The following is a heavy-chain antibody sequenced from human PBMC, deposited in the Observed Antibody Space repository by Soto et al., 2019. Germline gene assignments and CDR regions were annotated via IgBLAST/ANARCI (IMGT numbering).Heavy chain of an antibody. J-gene: IGHJ2*01. Sequence: GGSLRLSCAASGFTFDDFAMHWVRQAPGKGLEWVSGINWNSGDIDYADSVRGRFTISRDNAKNALYLQMNSLRAEDAAFYYCVKDIGASGAYRYFDLWGRGTLVTVSS. CDR2: INWNSGDI. CDR1: GFTFDDFA. CDR3: VKDIGASGAYRYFDL. V-gene: IGHV3-9*01. D-gene: IGHD2-8*02.